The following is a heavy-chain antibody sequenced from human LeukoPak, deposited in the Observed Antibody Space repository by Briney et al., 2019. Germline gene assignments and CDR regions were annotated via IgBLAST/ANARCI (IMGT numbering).Heavy chain of an antibody. J-gene: IGHJ4*02. CDR3: ALGNDCSY. D-gene: IGHD2-21*02. CDR1: GLAFASNA. V-gene: IGHV3-23*01. CDR2: IKKNGDTA. Sequence: GGSLRLSCAASGLAFASNAMTWVRRAPGKGLEWVSSIKKNGDTAYYADSVKGRFTVSRDNSKEMLYLQMSNLRADDTAVYYCALGNDCSYWGQGTLVTVSS.